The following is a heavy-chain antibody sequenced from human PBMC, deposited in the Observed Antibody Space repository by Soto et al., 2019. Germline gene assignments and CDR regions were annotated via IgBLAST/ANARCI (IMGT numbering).Heavy chain of an antibody. Sequence: EVQLVESGGGLVQPGGSLRLSCAASGFTFSSYSMNWVRQAPGKGLEWLSYISSRSSTIYYADSVKGRFTISRDNSKNTLYLQMNSLRAEDTAVYYCARDGRGYSYGYGGPDPYYYGMDVWGQGTTVTVSS. D-gene: IGHD5-18*01. J-gene: IGHJ6*02. CDR2: ISSRSSTI. V-gene: IGHV3-48*01. CDR3: ARDGRGYSYGYGGPDPYYYGMDV. CDR1: GFTFSSYS.